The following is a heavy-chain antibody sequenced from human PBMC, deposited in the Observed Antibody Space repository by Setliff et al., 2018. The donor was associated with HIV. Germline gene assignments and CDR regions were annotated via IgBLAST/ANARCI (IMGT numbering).Heavy chain of an antibody. CDR3: AKGALTVTNHGLPQYNYPK. V-gene: IGHV3-53*05. D-gene: IGHD4-4*01. CDR2: IYSGGST. J-gene: IGHJ4*02. Sequence: GGSLRLSCAASGFIVSSNYITWVRQAPGKGLEWVSVIYSGGSTYYGVSVRGRFTISRDNANNTLYLQMNSLRGDDTAVYYCAKGALTVTNHGLPQYNYPKWGQGTLVTV. CDR1: GFIVSSNY.